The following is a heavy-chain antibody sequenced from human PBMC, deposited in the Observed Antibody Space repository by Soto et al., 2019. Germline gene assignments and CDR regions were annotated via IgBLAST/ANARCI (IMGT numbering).Heavy chain of an antibody. CDR1: GGSISSYY. V-gene: IGHV4-59*08. Sequence: SETLSLTCTVSGGSISSYYWSWIRQPPGKGLEWIGYIYYSGSTNYNPSLKSRVTISVDTSKNQFSLKLSSVTVADTAVYYCARRNYYDSSGYYYFDYWGQGTLVTVSS. CDR2: IYYSGST. CDR3: ARRNYYDSSGYYYFDY. D-gene: IGHD3-22*01. J-gene: IGHJ4*02.